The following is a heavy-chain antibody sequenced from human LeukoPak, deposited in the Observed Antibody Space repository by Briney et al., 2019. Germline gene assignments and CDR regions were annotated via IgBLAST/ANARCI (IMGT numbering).Heavy chain of an antibody. J-gene: IGHJ4*02. D-gene: IGHD3-3*01. Sequence: GGSLRLSCAASGFTFSSYSMNWVRQAPGKGLEWVSSISSSSSYIYYADSVKGRFTISRDNAKSSLYLQMNSLRAEDTAVYYCARVSDFWSGYGYWGQGTLVTVSS. CDR2: ISSSSSYI. CDR1: GFTFSSYS. V-gene: IGHV3-21*01. CDR3: ARVSDFWSGYGY.